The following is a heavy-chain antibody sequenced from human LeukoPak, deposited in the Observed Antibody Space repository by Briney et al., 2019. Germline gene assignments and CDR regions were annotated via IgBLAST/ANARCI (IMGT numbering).Heavy chain of an antibody. CDR3: ARVRWGGLYYFDY. J-gene: IGHJ4*02. CDR2: INHSGSS. V-gene: IGHV4-34*01. D-gene: IGHD3-16*01. CDR1: GGSFSGYY. Sequence: PSETLSLTCAVYGGSFSGYYWSWIRQPPGKGLEWIGEINHSGSSNYNPSLKSRVTISVDTSKNQFSLKLSSVTAADTAVYYCARVRWGGLYYFDYWGQGTLVTVSS.